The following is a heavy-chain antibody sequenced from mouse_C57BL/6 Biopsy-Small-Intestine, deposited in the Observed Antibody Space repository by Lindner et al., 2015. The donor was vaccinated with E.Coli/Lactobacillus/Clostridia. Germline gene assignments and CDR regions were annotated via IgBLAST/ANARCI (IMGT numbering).Heavy chain of an antibody. Sequence: QLQESGAELVKPGASVKISCKASGYAFSRNWMNWVKQRPGKGLEWIGQIYPGDGDINYNGKFRGKATLTADKSSSTAYMQLSSLTSEDSAVYYCTREENDFDYIFDYWGQGTTLTVSS. CDR3: TREENDFDYIFDY. CDR2: IYPGDGDI. CDR1: GYAFSRNW. D-gene: IGHD2-4*01. V-gene: IGHV1-80*01. J-gene: IGHJ2*01.